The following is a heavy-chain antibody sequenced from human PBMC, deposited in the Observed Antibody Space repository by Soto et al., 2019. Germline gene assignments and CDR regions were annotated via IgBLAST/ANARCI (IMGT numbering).Heavy chain of an antibody. CDR3: ARAPRNLVYYFDY. D-gene: IGHD6-6*01. V-gene: IGHV4-59*08. J-gene: IGHJ4*02. CDR2: ISDGGST. Sequence: PSETLSLTCNVSGGSIYTYYWNWIRQSPGKGLEWIGDISDGGSTNYNPSLKSRVTISVDTSTKQVSLKLSSVTAADTAVYYCARAPRNLVYYFDYWGQGTLVTVSS. CDR1: GGSIYTYY.